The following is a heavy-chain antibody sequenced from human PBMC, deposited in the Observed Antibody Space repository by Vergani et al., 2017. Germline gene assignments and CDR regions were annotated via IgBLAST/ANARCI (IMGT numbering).Heavy chain of an antibody. CDR1: GFTLSSHA. J-gene: IGHJ4*02. V-gene: IGHV3-33*06. CDR3: AKDIGIVMVPVSPDF. CDR2: IWYDGSKE. D-gene: IGHD2/OR15-2a*01. Sequence: QVQLEESGGGVVQPGRSLRLSCAGSGFTLSSHAMHWVRQAPGKGLEWVAFIWYDGSKEYYADSVKGRFTISRDNSKNTLYLQMDSLRAGDTALYYCAKDIGIVMVPVSPDFWGQGTLVTVSS.